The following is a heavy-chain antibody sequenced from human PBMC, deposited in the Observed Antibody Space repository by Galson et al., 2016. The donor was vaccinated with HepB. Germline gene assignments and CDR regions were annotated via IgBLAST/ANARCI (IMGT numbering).Heavy chain of an antibody. CDR2: IYWDDDK. Sequence: PALVKPTQTLTLTCTFSGFSLSTSGVGVGWIRQSPGKALEWLALIYWDDDKRYSPSLKSRLTITKDTSKNQVVLTMADMDPVDTATYYCAHSVSDYIWGIYRYLAYWGQGTLVTVSS. CDR1: GFSLSTSGVG. D-gene: IGHD3-16*02. V-gene: IGHV2-5*02. CDR3: AHSVSDYIWGIYRYLAY. J-gene: IGHJ4*02.